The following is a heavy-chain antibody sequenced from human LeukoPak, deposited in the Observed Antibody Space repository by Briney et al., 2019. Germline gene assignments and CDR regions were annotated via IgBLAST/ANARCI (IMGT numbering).Heavy chain of an antibody. CDR1: GFTFSSYA. V-gene: IGHV3-48*03. D-gene: IGHD6-19*01. CDR3: ARPYSSGWDNWFDP. J-gene: IGHJ5*02. CDR2: ITTSGTTL. Sequence: GGSLRLSCAASGFTFSSYAMHWVRQAPGKGLEWISYITTSGTTLDYADSVKGRFTISRDNAKNSLYLQMNSLRAEDTAVYYCARPYSSGWDNWFDPWGQGTLVTVSS.